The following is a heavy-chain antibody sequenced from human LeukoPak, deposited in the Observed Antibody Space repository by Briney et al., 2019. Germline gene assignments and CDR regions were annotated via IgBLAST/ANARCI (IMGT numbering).Heavy chain of an antibody. CDR2: IIPIFGTA. CDR1: GGTVTTYT. Sequence: SVKVSCKASGGTVTTYTLTWVRQAPGQGLEWMGGIIPIFGTANYAQKFQGRVTITADESTSTAYMELSSLRSEDTAVYYCVLSKSITMIYFFDYWGQGTLVTVSS. V-gene: IGHV1-69*13. D-gene: IGHD3-22*01. CDR3: VLSKSITMIYFFDY. J-gene: IGHJ4*02.